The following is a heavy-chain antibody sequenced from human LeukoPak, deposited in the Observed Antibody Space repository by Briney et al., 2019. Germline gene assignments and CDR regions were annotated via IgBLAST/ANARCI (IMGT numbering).Heavy chain of an antibody. D-gene: IGHD3-16*02. J-gene: IGHJ4*02. Sequence: GGSLRVSCAASGFTVSSNHINWVRQAPGKGLEWVAIVYSNGSAYYADSVKDRFTISTDNSKNTVYLQMNSLRAADTAVYYCAREDPIVYWGQGTLVTVSS. CDR3: AREDPIVY. CDR1: GFTVSSNH. CDR2: VYSNGSA. V-gene: IGHV3-66*03.